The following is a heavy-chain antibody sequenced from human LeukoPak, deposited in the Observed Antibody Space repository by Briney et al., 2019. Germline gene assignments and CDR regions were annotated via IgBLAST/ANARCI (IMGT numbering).Heavy chain of an antibody. Sequence: PSETLSLTCTVSGGSISSGDYYWSWIRQPPGKGLEWIGYIYYSGSTYYNPSLKSRVTISVDTSKNQLSLKLSSVTAADTAVYYCDRDRASPKAFDIWGQGTMVTVSS. CDR2: IYYSGST. CDR1: GGSISSGDYY. D-gene: IGHD3-10*01. V-gene: IGHV4-30-4*08. CDR3: DRDRASPKAFDI. J-gene: IGHJ3*02.